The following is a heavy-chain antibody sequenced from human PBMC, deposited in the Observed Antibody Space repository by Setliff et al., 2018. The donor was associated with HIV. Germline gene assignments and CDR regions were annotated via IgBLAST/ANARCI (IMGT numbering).Heavy chain of an antibody. CDR1: GGSIRSSSYY. CDR3: ARGVVAYDYGDLISLHYFDY. Sequence: SETLSLTCTVSGGSIRSSSYYWGWIRQPPGKGLEWIGSIYYGGSTYSNPSLKSRRTISVDTSKNQFSLKLSSVTAADTAVYYGARGVVAYDYGDLISLHYFDYWGQGTLVTVSS. V-gene: IGHV4-39*07. D-gene: IGHD4-17*01. CDR2: IYYGGST. J-gene: IGHJ4*02.